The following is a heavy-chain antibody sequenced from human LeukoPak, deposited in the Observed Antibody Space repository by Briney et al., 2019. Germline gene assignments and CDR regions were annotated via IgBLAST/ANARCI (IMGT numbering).Heavy chain of an antibody. CDR1: GGSISSGGYY. J-gene: IGHJ4*02. CDR3: AVGQLWPRYDY. Sequence: SETLSLTCTVSGGSISSGGYYWSWIRQHPGKGLEWIGYIHFSGSTNYNPSLKSRVTISVDTSKNQFSLKLSSVTAADTAVYYCAVGQLWPRYDYWGQGTLVTVSS. V-gene: IGHV4-61*08. D-gene: IGHD5-18*01. CDR2: IHFSGST.